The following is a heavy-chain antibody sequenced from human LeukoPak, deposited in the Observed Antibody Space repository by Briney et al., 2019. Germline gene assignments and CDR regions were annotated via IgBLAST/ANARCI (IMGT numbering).Heavy chain of an antibody. CDR2: IKTDGSHT. CDR1: GFTFSTYW. V-gene: IGHV3-7*01. Sequence: GGSLRLSCAASGFTFSTYWMTWVRQAPGKGLEWVANIKTDGSHTYYLDSVKGRFTISRDNAKNFLFLQLGSLRTDDTGVYYCARASMGGRDYHLDSWGQGTLVTVSS. CDR3: ARASMGGRDYHLDS. J-gene: IGHJ4*02. D-gene: IGHD4/OR15-4a*01.